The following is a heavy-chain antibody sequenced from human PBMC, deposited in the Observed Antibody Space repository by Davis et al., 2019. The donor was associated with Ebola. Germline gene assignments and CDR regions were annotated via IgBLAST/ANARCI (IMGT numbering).Heavy chain of an antibody. V-gene: IGHV4-4*02. J-gene: IGHJ4*02. CDR3: ASDWDERGDIVASG. CDR2: IYHSGST. D-gene: IGHD5-12*01. CDR1: GGSISSSNW. Sequence: PGGSLRLSCAVSGGSISSSNWWSWVRQPPGKGLEWIGEIYHSGSTNYNPSLKSRVTISVDKSKNQFSLKLSSVTAADTAVYYCASDWDERGDIVASGWGQGTLVTVSS.